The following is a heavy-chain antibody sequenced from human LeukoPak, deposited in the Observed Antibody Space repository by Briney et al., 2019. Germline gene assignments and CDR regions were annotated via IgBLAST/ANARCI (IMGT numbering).Heavy chain of an antibody. Sequence: GGSLRLSCAASGFTFRSYSMNWVRQAPGKGLEWVSYISDSSSITYYADSVKGRFTISRDNAKNSLSLQLNSLRDEDTAVYFCAKVIRGGYGMDVWGQGTTVTVSS. J-gene: IGHJ6*02. D-gene: IGHD3-10*01. CDR3: AKVIRGGYGMDV. V-gene: IGHV3-48*02. CDR2: ISDSSSIT. CDR1: GFTFRSYS.